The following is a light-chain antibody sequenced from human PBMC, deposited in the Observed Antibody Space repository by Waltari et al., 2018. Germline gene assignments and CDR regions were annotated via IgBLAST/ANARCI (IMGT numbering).Light chain of an antibody. Sequence: EIVMTQSPVMLSVSPGERVTLSCRASQSVSSNLAWYQQRPGQAPRLLIYATSTRATGVPARFSGSGSGTEFSLTISSLQSDDFATYYCQRYNSYPITFGPGTKVDI. CDR1: QSVSSN. CDR2: ATS. CDR3: QRYNSYPIT. J-gene: IGKJ3*01. V-gene: IGKV3-15*01.